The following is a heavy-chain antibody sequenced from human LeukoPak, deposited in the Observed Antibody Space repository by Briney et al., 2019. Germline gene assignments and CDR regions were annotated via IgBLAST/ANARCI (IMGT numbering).Heavy chain of an antibody. D-gene: IGHD6-19*01. J-gene: IGHJ4*02. CDR3: AKSSGQWLVRGYFDY. Sequence: AGGSLRLSCAVSGFTVSSNCMSWVRQAPGKGLEWVSAISGSGGSTYYADSVKGRFTISRDNSKNTLYLQMNSLRAEDTAVYYCAKSSGQWLVRGYFDYWGQGTLVTVSS. V-gene: IGHV3-23*01. CDR2: ISGSGGST. CDR1: GFTVSSNC.